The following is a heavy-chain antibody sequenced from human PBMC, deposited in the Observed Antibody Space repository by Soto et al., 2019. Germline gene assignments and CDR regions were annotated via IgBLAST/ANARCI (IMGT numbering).Heavy chain of an antibody. V-gene: IGHV1-2*02. CDR2: INPNSGGT. Sequence: XSVKVSCEASGYSFSDYYIHWVRQAPGQGLEWMGWINPNSGGTKYAPKFQGGVTMTRDTSITTAYMELSRLRSGDTAVYYCAREPATAKPEGVESWGPGTLVTVSS. CDR3: AREPATAKPEGVES. J-gene: IGHJ4*02. D-gene: IGHD1-1*01. CDR1: GYSFSDYY.